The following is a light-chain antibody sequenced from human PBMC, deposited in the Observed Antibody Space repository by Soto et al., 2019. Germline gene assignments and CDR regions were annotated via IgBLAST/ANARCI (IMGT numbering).Light chain of an antibody. CDR1: SSDAGGYNY. J-gene: IGLJ1*01. Sequence: QSALTQPPSASGSPGQSVTISCTGTSSDAGGYNYVSWYQQHPGKAPKLIIYEVYKRPSGVPDRFSGSKSGNTAALTVSGLQAEDEADYYCSSYVGTNSYVFGTGTKLTVL. CDR3: SSYVGTNSYV. V-gene: IGLV2-8*01. CDR2: EVY.